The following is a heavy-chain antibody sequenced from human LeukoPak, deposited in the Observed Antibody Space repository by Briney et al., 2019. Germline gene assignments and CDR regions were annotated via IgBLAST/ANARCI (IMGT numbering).Heavy chain of an antibody. D-gene: IGHD6-19*01. V-gene: IGHV3-30-3*01. CDR2: ISYDGGNK. J-gene: IGHJ5*02. Sequence: PGRSLRLSCAASGFTFSGYAMHWVRQAPGKGLEWVAVISYDGGNKYYADSVKGRFTISRDNSKNTLYLQMNSLRAEDTAVYYCARRLHSSGWYENWFDPWGQGTLVTVSS. CDR3: ARRLHSSGWYENWFDP. CDR1: GFTFSGYA.